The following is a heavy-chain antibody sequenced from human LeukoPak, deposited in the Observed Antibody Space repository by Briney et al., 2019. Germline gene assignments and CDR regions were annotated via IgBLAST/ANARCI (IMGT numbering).Heavy chain of an antibody. Sequence: GGSLRLSCAASGFTFSSYSMNWVRQAPGKGLEWVSYISSSSRTIYYADSVKGRFTISRDNAKNSLYLQMNSLRAEDTAVYYCARVGDFWSGYGSDYGMDVWGQGTTVTVSS. V-gene: IGHV3-48*01. D-gene: IGHD3-3*01. J-gene: IGHJ6*02. CDR2: ISSSSRTI. CDR3: ARVGDFWSGYGSDYGMDV. CDR1: GFTFSSYS.